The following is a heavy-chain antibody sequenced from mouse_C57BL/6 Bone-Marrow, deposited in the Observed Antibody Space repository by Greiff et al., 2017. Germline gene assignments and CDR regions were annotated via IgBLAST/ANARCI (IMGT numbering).Heavy chain of an antibody. Sequence: QVQLQQPGAELVKPGASVKVSCKASGYTFTSYWMHWVKQRPGQGLEWIGRIHHSDSDTNYNQKFKGKATLTVDKSSSTAYMQLSSLTYEASAVYCCAIQLPDWYFDVWGTGTTVTVSS. CDR3: AIQLPDWYFDV. V-gene: IGHV1-74*01. J-gene: IGHJ1*03. D-gene: IGHD1-1*01. CDR1: GYTFTSYW. CDR2: IHHSDSDT.